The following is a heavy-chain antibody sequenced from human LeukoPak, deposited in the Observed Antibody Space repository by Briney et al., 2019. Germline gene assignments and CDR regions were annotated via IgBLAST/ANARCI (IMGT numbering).Heavy chain of an antibody. V-gene: IGHV4-34*01. D-gene: IGHD3-10*01. CDR2: INHSGST. CDR1: GGSFSGYY. CDR3: ARRSMVRGVIN. Sequence: SETLSLTCAVYGGSFSGYYWSWIRQPPGKGLEWIGEINHSGSTNYNPSLKSRVTISVDTSKNQFSLKLRSVTAADTAVYYCARRSMVRGVINWGQGTLVTVSS. J-gene: IGHJ4*02.